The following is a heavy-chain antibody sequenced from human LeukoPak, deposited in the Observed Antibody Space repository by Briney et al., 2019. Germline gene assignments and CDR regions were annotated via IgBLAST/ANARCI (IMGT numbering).Heavy chain of an antibody. CDR3: ARSTLPGRSGRTEFFQH. D-gene: IGHD6-19*01. CDR1: GFTFSSYW. J-gene: IGHJ1*01. CDR2: ISDSGNTI. Sequence: PGGSLRLSCAASGFTFSSYWMYWVRQAPGKGLQWISFISDSGNTIYYADSVEGRFTISRDNAKNSLYLQMHSLRAEDTAMYYCARSTLPGRSGRTEFFQHWGQGTLVTVSS. V-gene: IGHV3-48*04.